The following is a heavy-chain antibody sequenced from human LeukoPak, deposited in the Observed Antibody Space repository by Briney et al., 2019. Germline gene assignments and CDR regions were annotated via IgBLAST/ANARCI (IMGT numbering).Heavy chain of an antibody. V-gene: IGHV3-74*01. Sequence: GGSLRLSCAASGFTFSSYWMHWVRQAPGKGLVWVSRISDGGSTTTYADSVKGRFTISRDNAKNSLYLQMNSLRAEDTAVYYCATRYFDLWGRGTLVTVSS. CDR2: ISDGGSTT. CDR1: GFTFSSYW. J-gene: IGHJ2*01. CDR3: ATRYFDL.